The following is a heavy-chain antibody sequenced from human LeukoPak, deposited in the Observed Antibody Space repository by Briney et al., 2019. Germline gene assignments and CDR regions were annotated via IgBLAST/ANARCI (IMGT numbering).Heavy chain of an antibody. Sequence: GASVKVSCKASGGTFSSYAISWVRQAPGQGLEWMGGIIPIFGTANYAQKFQGRVTITADESTSTAYMELSSLRSEDTAVYYCATTRGNDAVGWWSAYFDYWGQGTLVTVSS. CDR3: ATTRGNDAVGWWSAYFDY. CDR2: IIPIFGTA. D-gene: IGHD2-15*01. V-gene: IGHV1-69*13. J-gene: IGHJ4*02. CDR1: GGTFSSYA.